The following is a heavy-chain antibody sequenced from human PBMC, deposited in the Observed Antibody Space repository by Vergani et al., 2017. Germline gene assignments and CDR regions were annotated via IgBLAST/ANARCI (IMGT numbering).Heavy chain of an antibody. Sequence: EVQLLESGGGLVQPGGSLRLSCAASGFTFSSYAMSWVRQAPGKGLEWVSAISGSGGSTYYADSVKGRFTISRDNAKNSLYLQMNSLRAEDTAVYYCARVAAHGYYYYMDVWGKGTTVTVSS. CDR3: ARVAAHGYYYYMDV. CDR1: GFTFSSYA. CDR2: ISGSGGST. D-gene: IGHD6-25*01. V-gene: IGHV3-23*01. J-gene: IGHJ6*03.